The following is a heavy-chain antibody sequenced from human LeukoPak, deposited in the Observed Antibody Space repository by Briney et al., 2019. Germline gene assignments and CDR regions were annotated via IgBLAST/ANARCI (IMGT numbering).Heavy chain of an antibody. CDR2: ISAYNGNT. Sequence: GASVKVSCKASGYTFTSYGISWVRQAPGQGLEWMGWISAYNGNTNYAQKFQGRVTITADESTSTAYMELSSLRSEDTAVYYCARGWPYYYYYYYMDVWGKGTTVTISS. J-gene: IGHJ6*03. D-gene: IGHD6-19*01. CDR1: GYTFTSYG. CDR3: ARGWPYYYYYYYMDV. V-gene: IGHV1-18*01.